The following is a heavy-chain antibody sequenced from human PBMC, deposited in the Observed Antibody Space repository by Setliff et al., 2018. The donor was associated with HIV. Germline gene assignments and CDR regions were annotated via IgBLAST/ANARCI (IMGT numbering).Heavy chain of an antibody. J-gene: IGHJ4*02. CDR1: RGPFSGYF. V-gene: IGHV4-34*01. Sequence: LSLACGVFRGPFSGYFWSWIRQSPGRGLEWIGEINFSGTTNYNPSLKSRVTLSIDTSKEWFSLNLTSVTAADTATYYCVRGGGEHYSLFSGYYTPWGDFWGQGTLVTVSS. D-gene: IGHD3-3*01. CDR2: INFSGTT. CDR3: VRGGGEHYSLFSGYYTPWGDF.